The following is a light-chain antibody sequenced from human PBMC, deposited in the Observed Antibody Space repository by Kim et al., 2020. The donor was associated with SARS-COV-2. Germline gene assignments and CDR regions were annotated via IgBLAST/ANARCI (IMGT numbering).Light chain of an antibody. V-gene: IGLV1-40*01. Sequence: QSVTISCTGSSSNIGADSDEHWYQHLPGTAPKLLIFGDTTRASGVPGRFSGSKSGTSASLAITGLQAEDEGDYYCHSYDSGLTGYVFGSGTKVTVL. CDR2: GDT. CDR1: SSNIGADSD. J-gene: IGLJ1*01. CDR3: HSYDSGLTGYV.